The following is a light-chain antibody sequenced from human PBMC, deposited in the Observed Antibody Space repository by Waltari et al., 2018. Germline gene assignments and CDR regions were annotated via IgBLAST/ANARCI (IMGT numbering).Light chain of an antibody. CDR1: SGIDVGTYR. CDR3: MIWDSSAWV. Sequence: QAVLTQPSSLSASPGASASLTCTLRSGIDVGTYRIYWYQHTPGSPPHYLLRYRSDSDKQQGSGVPSRFSGSKDASANAGILLISGLQSDDEADYYCMIWDSSAWVFGGGTKLTVL. V-gene: IGLV5-45*03. CDR2: YRSDSDK. J-gene: IGLJ3*02.